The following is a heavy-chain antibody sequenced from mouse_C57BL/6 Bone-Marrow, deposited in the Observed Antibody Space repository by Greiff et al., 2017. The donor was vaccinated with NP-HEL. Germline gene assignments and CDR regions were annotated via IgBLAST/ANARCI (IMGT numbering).Heavy chain of an antibody. D-gene: IGHD1-1*01. Sequence: EVKVVESGGGLVKPGGSLKLSCAASGFTFSDYGMHWVRQAPEKGLEWVAYISSGSSTIYYADTVKGRFTISRDNAKNTLFLQMTSLRSEDTAMYYCARIPYYYGSSYWYFDVWGTVTTVTVSS. CDR3: ARIPYYYGSSYWYFDV. V-gene: IGHV5-17*01. J-gene: IGHJ1*03. CDR2: ISSGSSTI. CDR1: GFTFSDYG.